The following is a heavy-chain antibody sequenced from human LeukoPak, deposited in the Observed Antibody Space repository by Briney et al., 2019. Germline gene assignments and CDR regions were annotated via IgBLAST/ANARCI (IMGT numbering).Heavy chain of an antibody. J-gene: IGHJ3*02. V-gene: IGHV1-69*04. D-gene: IGHD3-22*01. CDR1: GGSLSTYV. CDR3: TREGVYASDASSYHWDAFDI. CDR2: IIPVLGVS. Sequence: ASVKASCKASGGSLSTYVITWVRQAPGQGLEWLGRIIPVLGVSNFAQKFEGRVTINADKSTNTAHMELRRLESGDTAVYYCTREGVYASDASSYHWDAFDIWSQGTVVIVSS.